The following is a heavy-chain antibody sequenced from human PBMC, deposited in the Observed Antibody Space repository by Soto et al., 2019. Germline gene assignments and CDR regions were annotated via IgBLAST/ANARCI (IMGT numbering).Heavy chain of an antibody. D-gene: IGHD5-12*01. Sequence: SETLSLTCTVSGGSVSSGSYYWSWIRQPPGKGLEWIGYIYYSGSTNYNPSLKSRVTISVDTSKNQFSLKLSPVTAADTAVYYCARDGRDGYRSYYYYGMDVWGQGTTVTVSS. CDR2: IYYSGST. CDR1: GGSVSSGSYY. J-gene: IGHJ6*02. CDR3: ARDGRDGYRSYYYYGMDV. V-gene: IGHV4-61*01.